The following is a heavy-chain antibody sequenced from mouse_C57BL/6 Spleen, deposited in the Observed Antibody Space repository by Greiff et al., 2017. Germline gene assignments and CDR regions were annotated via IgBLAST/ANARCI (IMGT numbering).Heavy chain of an antibody. CDR1: GFTFSNYW. CDR3: TVITIFDY. V-gene: IGHV6-3*01. Sequence: DVMLVESGGGLVQPGGSMKLSGVASGFTFSNYWMNWVRQSPEKGLEWVAQIRLKSDNYATHYAESVKGRFTISRDDSKSSVYLQMNNLRAEDTGIYYCTVITIFDYWGQGTTLTVSS. D-gene: IGHD1-1*01. CDR2: IRLKSDNYAT. J-gene: IGHJ2*01.